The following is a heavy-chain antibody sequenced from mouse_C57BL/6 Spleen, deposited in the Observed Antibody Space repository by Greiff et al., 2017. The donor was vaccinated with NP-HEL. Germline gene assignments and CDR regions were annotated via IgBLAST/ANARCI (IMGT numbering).Heavy chain of an antibody. CDR2: ISYDGSN. V-gene: IGHV3-6*01. CDR1: GYSITSGYY. D-gene: IGHD1-1*01. J-gene: IGHJ2*01. CDR3: ARDATVNYFDY. Sequence: EVKLQESGPGLVKPSQSLSLTCSVTGYSITSGYYWNWIRQFPGNKLEWMGYISYDGSNNYNPSLKNRISITRDTSKNQFFLKLNSVTTEDTATYYCARDATVNYFDYWGQGTTLTVSS.